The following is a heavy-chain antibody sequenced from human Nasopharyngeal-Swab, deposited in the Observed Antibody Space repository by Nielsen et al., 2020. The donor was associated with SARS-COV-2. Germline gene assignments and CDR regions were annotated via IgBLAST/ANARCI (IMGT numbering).Heavy chain of an antibody. CDR1: GFSFSEYY. Sequence: ESLKISCAASGFSFSEYYMSWIRQPPGKGLEWIGEINHSGSTNYNPSLKSRVTISVDTSKNQFSLKLSSVTAADTAVYYCARGTARPEFRRYFDYWGQGTLVTVSS. CDR2: INHSGST. D-gene: IGHD6-6*01. J-gene: IGHJ4*02. CDR3: ARGTARPEFRRYFDY. V-gene: IGHV4-34*01.